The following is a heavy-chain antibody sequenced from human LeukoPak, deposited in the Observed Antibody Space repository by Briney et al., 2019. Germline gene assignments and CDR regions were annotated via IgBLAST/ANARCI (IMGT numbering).Heavy chain of an antibody. Sequence: SETLSLTCAVYGGSFSGYYWSWIRQPPGKGLEWIGEINHSGSTNYNPSLKSRVTISVDTSKNQFSLKLSSVTAADTAVYYCARVRPWLYYYYGIDVWGQGTTVTVSS. CDR1: GGSFSGYY. CDR3: ARVRPWLYYYYGIDV. CDR2: INHSGST. D-gene: IGHD6-19*01. V-gene: IGHV4-34*01. J-gene: IGHJ6*02.